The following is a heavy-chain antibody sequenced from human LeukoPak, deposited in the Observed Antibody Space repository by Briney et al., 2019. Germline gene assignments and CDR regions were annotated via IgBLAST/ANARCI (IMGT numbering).Heavy chain of an antibody. CDR3: AKEVYGSGPYYLDY. V-gene: IGHV3-23*01. J-gene: IGHJ4*02. CDR2: ISRGGDSP. Sequence: GGSLRLSCAASGFTFSSYAMSWVRKAPGKGLQWVSAISRGGDSPYYADSVKGRFTISRDNSRNTLYLQMNSLRAEDTAIYYCAKEVYGSGPYYLDYWGQGTLVTVSS. CDR1: GFTFSSYA. D-gene: IGHD3-10*01.